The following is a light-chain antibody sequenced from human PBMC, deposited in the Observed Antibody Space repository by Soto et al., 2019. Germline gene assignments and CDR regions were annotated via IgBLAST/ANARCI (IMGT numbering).Light chain of an antibody. CDR2: WAS. V-gene: IGKV4-1*01. J-gene: IGKJ4*01. CDR3: QQYYSTPT. Sequence: DIVMTQSPDSLAVSVGERATINCKSSQSVLYSSNNKNYLAWYQQKPGQPPKLLIYWASTRESGVPDRFSGSGSGTDFTLTISSLQAEDVAVYYCQQYYSTPTFGGGTKVEIK. CDR1: QSVLYSSNNKNY.